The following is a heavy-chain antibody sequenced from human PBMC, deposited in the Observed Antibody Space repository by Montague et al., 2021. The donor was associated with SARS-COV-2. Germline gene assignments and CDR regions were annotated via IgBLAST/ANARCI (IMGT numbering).Heavy chain of an antibody. J-gene: IGHJ4*01. V-gene: IGHV4-59*12. D-gene: IGHD3-3*01. CDR1: GGSMRRYY. Sequence: SETLSLTCTISGGSMRRYYWTWLRQLPGKELEWIGSIYDSGGARYNPSLKSRVSISVDASKNQFPLRVTSVTAADTAVYFCARRGTGNYEILDHWGQGILVTVSS. CDR3: ARRGTGNYEILDH. CDR2: IYDSGGA.